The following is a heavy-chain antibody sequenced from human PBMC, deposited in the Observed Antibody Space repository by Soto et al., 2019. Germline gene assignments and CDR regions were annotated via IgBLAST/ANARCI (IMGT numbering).Heavy chain of an antibody. CDR1: GGFFSCYF. J-gene: IGHJ4*02. D-gene: IGHD5-12*01. V-gene: IGHV4-59*01. Sequence: SETLALNRTVSGGFFSCYFWSWLRQPPGKGLGWIGYIYYGGSTNYNPSLKSRVTISVDTSKNQFSLKLSSVTAAATPAYFCARAQPGGATLFYYWGQGLLITVSS. CDR3: ARAQPGGATLFYY. CDR2: IYYGGST.